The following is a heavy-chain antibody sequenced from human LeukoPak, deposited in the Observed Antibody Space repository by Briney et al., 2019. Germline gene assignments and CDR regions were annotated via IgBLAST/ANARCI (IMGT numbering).Heavy chain of an antibody. D-gene: IGHD3-10*02. Sequence: TGGSLRLSCAASGFSFSVYWMHWVRQAPGKGLEWVSYISSSGSTIYCADSVKGRFTISRDNAKNSLYLQMNSLRAEDTAVYYCAELGITMIGGVWGKGTTVTISS. J-gene: IGHJ6*04. CDR1: GFSFSVYW. CDR2: ISSSGSTI. CDR3: AELGITMIGGV. V-gene: IGHV3-48*04.